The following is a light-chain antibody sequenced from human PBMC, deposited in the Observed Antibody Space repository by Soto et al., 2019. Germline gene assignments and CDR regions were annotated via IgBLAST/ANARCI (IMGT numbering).Light chain of an antibody. Sequence: EIVMTQSPATLSVSPGERVTLSCRASQSVSSNLAWYQQKHGQAPRLHIHGASTRATGVPAWFSGSGSGTDYTLTISSLQFEDFAVYYCQQYNNWPPTFGQGTKVDIK. CDR1: QSVSSN. V-gene: IGKV3-15*01. J-gene: IGKJ1*01. CDR2: GAS. CDR3: QQYNNWPPT.